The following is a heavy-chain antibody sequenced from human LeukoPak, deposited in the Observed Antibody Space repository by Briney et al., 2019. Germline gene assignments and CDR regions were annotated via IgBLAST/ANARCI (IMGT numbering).Heavy chain of an antibody. D-gene: IGHD2/OR15-2a*01. J-gene: IGHJ4*02. V-gene: IGHV1-2*02. CDR1: GYTFTAYY. Sequence: ASVKVSCKASGYTFTAYYMHWVRQAPGQGLEWMGWINPHSGATNYAQKLQGRVTMIRDTSISTAYMELSRLKSDDTAMYYCARVGFANSFDSWGQGTLVTVSS. CDR3: ARVGFANSFDS. CDR2: INPHSGAT.